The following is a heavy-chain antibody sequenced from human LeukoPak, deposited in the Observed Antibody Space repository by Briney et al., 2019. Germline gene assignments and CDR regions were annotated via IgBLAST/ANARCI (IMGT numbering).Heavy chain of an antibody. CDR1: GFTFTSSA. V-gene: IGHV1-58*01. D-gene: IGHD6-13*01. CDR3: AADPRAYSSSWYKYYYYGMDV. CDR2: IVVGSGNT. J-gene: IGHJ6*02. Sequence: SVKVSCKASGFTFTSSAVQWVRQARGQRLEWKGWIVVGSGNTNYAQKFQERVTITRDMSTSTAYMELSSLRSEDTAVYYCAADPRAYSSSWYKYYYYGMDVWGQGTTVTVSS.